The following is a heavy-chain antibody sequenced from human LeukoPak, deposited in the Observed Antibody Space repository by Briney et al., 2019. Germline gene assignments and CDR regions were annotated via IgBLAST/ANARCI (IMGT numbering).Heavy chain of an antibody. Sequence: PSETLSLTCTVSGDSVRTNNYYWSWIRQPPGEGLEWIGYIHYSGNTNYNTSLKSRVTISVDTSKSQFSLKLSSVTAADTAVYYCARAFENSGWYYFDYWGQGTLVTVSS. D-gene: IGHD6-19*01. CDR3: ARAFENSGWYYFDY. J-gene: IGHJ4*02. V-gene: IGHV4-61*01. CDR1: GDSVRTNNYY. CDR2: IHYSGNT.